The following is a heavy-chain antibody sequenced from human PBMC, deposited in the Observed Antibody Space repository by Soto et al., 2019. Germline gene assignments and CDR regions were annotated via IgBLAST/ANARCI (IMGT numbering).Heavy chain of an antibody. CDR2: IYYSGST. CDR1: GGSVSSGSYY. CDR3: ARGDYDYYDSSGLLDY. Sequence: QVQLQESGPGLVKPSETLSLTCTVSGGSVSSGSYYGSWLRQPPGKGLEWIGYIYYSGSTNYNPSLKSRVTISVDTSKNQCSLKLSSVTAADTAVYYCARGDYDYYDSSGLLDYWGQGTLVTVSS. V-gene: IGHV4-61*01. D-gene: IGHD3-22*01. J-gene: IGHJ4*02.